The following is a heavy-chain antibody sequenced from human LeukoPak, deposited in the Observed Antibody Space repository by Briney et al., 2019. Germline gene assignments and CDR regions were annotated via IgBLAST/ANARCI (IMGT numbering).Heavy chain of an antibody. Sequence: SETLTLTCTVSGGSISSYYWSWIRQPPGKGLEWIGYIYYSGSTNYNPSLKSRVTISVDTSKNQFSLKLSSVTAADTAVYYCARMSYTTSRDYWGQGTLVTVSS. CDR1: GGSISSYY. CDR3: ARMSYTTSRDY. CDR2: IYYSGST. D-gene: IGHD6-13*01. V-gene: IGHV4-59*01. J-gene: IGHJ4*02.